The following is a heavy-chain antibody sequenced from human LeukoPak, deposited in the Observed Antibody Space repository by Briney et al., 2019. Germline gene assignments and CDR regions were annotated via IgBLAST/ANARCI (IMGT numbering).Heavy chain of an antibody. CDR3: APLAATTDY. J-gene: IGHJ4*02. CDR1: GFTLSSYA. D-gene: IGHD5-12*01. CDR2: ISASGGGT. Sequence: QPGGSLRLSCAASGFTLSSYAMSWVRQAPGKGLEWVSSISASGGGTYYADSVKGQFTISRDTSKNTLYLQMNSLRAEDTAVYYCAPLAATTDYWGQGTLVTVSS. V-gene: IGHV3-23*01.